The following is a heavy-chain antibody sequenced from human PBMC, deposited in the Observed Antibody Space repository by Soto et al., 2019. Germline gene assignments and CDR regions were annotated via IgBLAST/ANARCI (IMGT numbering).Heavy chain of an antibody. Sequence: QVQLAQSGAEVKNPGASVTVSCKASGYSFSSYGISWVRQAPGQGLEWVGWIGVHNGYTKYAAELQGRVTMTTDTPTSTAYMELRSLRSDDSAVYFCARLEHNFGPHDYWGQGTLVTVTA. CDR3: ARLEHNFGPHDY. D-gene: IGHD1-1*01. CDR1: GYSFSSYG. J-gene: IGHJ4*02. CDR2: IGVHNGYT. V-gene: IGHV1-18*01.